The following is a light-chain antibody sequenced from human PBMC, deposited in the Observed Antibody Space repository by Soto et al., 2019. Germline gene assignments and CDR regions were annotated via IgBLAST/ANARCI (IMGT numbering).Light chain of an antibody. CDR1: QSVSSN. CDR2: DAS. CDR3: QQRSNWPPIT. V-gene: IGKV3-11*01. J-gene: IGKJ5*01. Sequence: EIVMTQSPATLSVSPGERATLSCRASQSVSSNLAWYQHRPGQAPRVLIYDASHRASGIPARFSGSGSGTDFTLTISSLEPEDAALYYCQQRSNWPPITFGQGTRLEIK.